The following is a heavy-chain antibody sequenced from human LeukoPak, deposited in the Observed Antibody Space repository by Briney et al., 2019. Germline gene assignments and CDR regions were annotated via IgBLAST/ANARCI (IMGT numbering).Heavy chain of an antibody. CDR1: GGSFSGYY. J-gene: IGHJ3*02. V-gene: IGHV4-34*01. Sequence: SETLSLTCAVYGGSFSGYYWSWIRQPPGKGLEWIGEINHSGSTNYNQSLKSRVTISVDTSKNQFSLKLSSVTAADTAVYYCASPIRDGYNMGAFDIWGQGTMVTVSS. D-gene: IGHD5-24*01. CDR2: INHSGST. CDR3: ASPIRDGYNMGAFDI.